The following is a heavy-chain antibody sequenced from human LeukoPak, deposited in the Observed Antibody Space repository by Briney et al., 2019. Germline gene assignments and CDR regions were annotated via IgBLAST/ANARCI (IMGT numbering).Heavy chain of an antibody. D-gene: IGHD2-2*02. V-gene: IGHV3-21*04. Sequence: GGSLRLSCSASGFTFSSYSMNWVRQAPGKGLEWVSSISSSSSYIYYADSVKGRFTISRDNAKNSLYLQMNSLRAEDTAVYYCAKILVVVVPAAIEGVDYWGQGTLVTVSS. CDR2: ISSSSSYI. CDR1: GFTFSSYS. CDR3: AKILVVVVPAAIEGVDY. J-gene: IGHJ4*02.